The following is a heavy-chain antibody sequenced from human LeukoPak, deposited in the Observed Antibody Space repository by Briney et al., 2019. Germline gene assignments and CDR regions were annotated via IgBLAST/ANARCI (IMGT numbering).Heavy chain of an antibody. J-gene: IGHJ4*02. Sequence: SETLSLTCTVSGDSISSGGFYWSWIRQHPGKGLEWIGYIYYSGCTYYNPSLKSRVTISVDRSKIQFSLKLSSVTAADTAVYYCGRAGYYGSGSYRTFDSWGQGTLVTVSS. CDR1: GDSISSGGFY. CDR3: GRAGYYGSGSYRTFDS. CDR2: IYYSGCT. D-gene: IGHD3-10*01. V-gene: IGHV4-31*03.